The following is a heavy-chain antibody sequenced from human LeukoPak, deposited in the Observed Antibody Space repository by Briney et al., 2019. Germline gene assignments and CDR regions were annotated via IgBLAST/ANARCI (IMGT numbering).Heavy chain of an antibody. V-gene: IGHV4-28*05. J-gene: IGHJ3*02. CDR3: ARKGPGTTDDAFDI. D-gene: IGHD1-7*01. Sequence: PSDTLSLTCAVSGYSISSSNWWGWIRQPPGKGPEWIGYIYYSGSIYYNPSLKSRVTMSVDTSKNQFSLKLSSVTAVDTAVYYCARKGPGTTDDAFDIWGQGTMVTVSS. CDR2: IYYSGSI. CDR1: GYSISSSNW.